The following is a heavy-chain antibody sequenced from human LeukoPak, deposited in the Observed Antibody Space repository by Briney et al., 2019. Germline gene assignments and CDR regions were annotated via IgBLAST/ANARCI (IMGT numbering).Heavy chain of an antibody. J-gene: IGHJ4*02. Sequence: ASVKVSCKVSGYTFTDYYMHWVQQAPGKGLEWMGLVDPEDGETIYAEKFQGRVTITADTSTDTAYMELSSLRSEDTAVYYCATPLSVAAAGTVDWGQGTLVTVSS. CDR2: VDPEDGET. CDR3: ATPLSVAAAGTVD. CDR1: GYTFTDYY. D-gene: IGHD6-13*01. V-gene: IGHV1-69-2*01.